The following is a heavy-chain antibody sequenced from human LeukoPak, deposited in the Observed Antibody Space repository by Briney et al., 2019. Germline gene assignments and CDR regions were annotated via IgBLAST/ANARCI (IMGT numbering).Heavy chain of an antibody. CDR1: GFIFTNYN. CDR3: ARDDVTTNGGVIADSRLFDI. J-gene: IGHJ3*02. CDR2: ISGGSTYI. Sequence: GGSLRLSCAASGFIFTNYNLNWVRQAPGKGLEWISSISGGSTYIYYADSVRGRFTISRDNAKNSLYLQMNSLRGEDTALYYCARDDVTTNGGVIADSRLFDIWGQGTMVTVSS. V-gene: IGHV3-21*01. D-gene: IGHD2-8*02.